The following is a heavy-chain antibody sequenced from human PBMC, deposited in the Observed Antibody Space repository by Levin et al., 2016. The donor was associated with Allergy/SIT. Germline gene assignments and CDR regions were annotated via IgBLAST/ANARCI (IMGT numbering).Heavy chain of an antibody. D-gene: IGHD2-15*01. Sequence: VRQMPGKGLEWVSYISSRGSPIYYGDSVKGRFTISRDNAKNSLYLQMNSLRAEDTAVYYCARPTPGGYFDYWGQGTLVTVSS. CDR3: ARPTPGGYFDY. J-gene: IGHJ4*02. V-gene: IGHV3-48*03. CDR2: ISSRGSPI.